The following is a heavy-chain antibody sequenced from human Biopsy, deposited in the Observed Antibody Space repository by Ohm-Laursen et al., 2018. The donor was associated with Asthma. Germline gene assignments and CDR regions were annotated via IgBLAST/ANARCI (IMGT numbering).Heavy chain of an antibody. CDR2: IMIVFGTT. CDR1: GGTFSNFA. J-gene: IGHJ6*02. Sequence: SVKVSCKSPGGTFSNFAISWVRQAPGQGLEWLGGIMIVFGTTNYAQKFQGRVTITADESTSTAYMEVTSLRSEDTAIYYCARCQVGYSSGWSLLLKKIYYSGMDVWGQGTAVTVSS. CDR3: ARCQVGYSSGWSLLLKKIYYSGMDV. V-gene: IGHV1-69*13. D-gene: IGHD6-19*01.